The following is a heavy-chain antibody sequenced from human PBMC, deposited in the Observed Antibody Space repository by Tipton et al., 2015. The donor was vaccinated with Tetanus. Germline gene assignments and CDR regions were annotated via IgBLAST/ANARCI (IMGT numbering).Heavy chain of an antibody. Sequence: LSLTCAGSGFSFRDFGMNWVRQSPGKGLEWISYISYSSTSIYYADSVKGRFAVSRDNAKNSLYLQMNTLRDDDTAVYYCAKEDRRRAEYYFDFWGQGTLVTVSS. V-gene: IGHV3-48*02. CDR3: AKEDRRRAEYYFDF. CDR1: GFSFRDFG. D-gene: IGHD3-16*02. CDR2: ISYSSTSI. J-gene: IGHJ4*02.